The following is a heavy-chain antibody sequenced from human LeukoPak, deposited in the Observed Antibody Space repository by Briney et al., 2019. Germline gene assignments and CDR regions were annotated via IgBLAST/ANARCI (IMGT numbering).Heavy chain of an antibody. CDR2: VNRGGSET. Sequence: PGGSLRLSCAASGFALSSHWMTWVRQVPGRGPEWVANVNRGGSETYYLDSVRGRFTISKDNAKNSLYLQMNSLRAEGTALYHCARNNGMDVWGQGTTVIVSS. CDR3: ARNNGMDV. CDR1: GFALSSHW. J-gene: IGHJ6*02. V-gene: IGHV3-7*03.